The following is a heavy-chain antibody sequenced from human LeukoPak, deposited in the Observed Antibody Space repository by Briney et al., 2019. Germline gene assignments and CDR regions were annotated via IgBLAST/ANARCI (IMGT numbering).Heavy chain of an antibody. J-gene: IGHJ4*02. CDR2: IYSCGST. CDR1: GFTFSSYG. V-gene: IGHV3-53*01. Sequence: PGGSLRLSCAASGFTFSSYGMHWVRQAPGKGLEWVSVIYSCGSTYYADSVKGRFTISRDNSKNTLYLQMNSLRAEGTAVYYCARGGRAAFDYWGQGTLVTVSS. CDR3: ARGGRAAFDY.